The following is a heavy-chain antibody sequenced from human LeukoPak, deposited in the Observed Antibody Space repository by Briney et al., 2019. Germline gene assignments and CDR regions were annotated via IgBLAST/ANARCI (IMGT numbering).Heavy chain of an antibody. Sequence: GGSLRLSCAASGFTFSSYGMHWVRQAPGKGLEWVAVISYDGSNKYYADSVKGRFTISRDNSKNTLYLQMNSLRAEDTAVYYCAKEGLQLNRHYYFDYWGQGTLVTVSS. CDR1: GFTFSSYG. J-gene: IGHJ4*02. CDR3: AKEGLQLNRHYYFDY. CDR2: ISYDGSNK. D-gene: IGHD6-13*01. V-gene: IGHV3-30*18.